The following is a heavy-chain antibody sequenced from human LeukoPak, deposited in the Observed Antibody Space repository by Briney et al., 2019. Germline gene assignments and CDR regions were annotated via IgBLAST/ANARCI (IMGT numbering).Heavy chain of an antibody. V-gene: IGHV3-23*01. CDR1: GFTFSSYA. J-gene: IGHJ4*02. Sequence: PGGSLRLSCEASGFTFSSYAMSWVRQAPGKGLEWVSAISGSGGSTYYADSVKGRFTISRDNAKNTLYLQMNSLRAEDTAVYYCTRGAHSSGGYGIDYWGRGIQVTVSS. CDR3: TRGAHSSGGYGIDY. CDR2: ISGSGGST. D-gene: IGHD3-22*01.